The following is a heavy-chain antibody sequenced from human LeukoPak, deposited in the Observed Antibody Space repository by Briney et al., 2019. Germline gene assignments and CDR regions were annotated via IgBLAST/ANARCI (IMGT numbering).Heavy chain of an antibody. Sequence: GESLKISCKGSGYSFTSYWIGWVRQMPGKGLEWMAMIYPGDSDTRYSPSFEGQVTISVDKSIATAYLQWSGLKASDTAMYYCARHISDCGGDCPFDYWGQGTLVTVSS. V-gene: IGHV5-51*01. J-gene: IGHJ4*02. CDR1: GYSFTSYW. D-gene: IGHD2-21*02. CDR3: ARHISDCGGDCPFDY. CDR2: IYPGDSDT.